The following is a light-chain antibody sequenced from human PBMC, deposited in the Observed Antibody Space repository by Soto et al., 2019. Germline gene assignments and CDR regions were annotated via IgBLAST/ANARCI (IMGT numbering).Light chain of an antibody. CDR1: RSFASSY. Sequence: EIVLTQSPVTLSLSPGERATLSCRASRSFASSYLGWYQQKPGQAPRLLIYAASTRATGIPDRFSGSGSATDFTLTISRLEPEDSAVYYCQHYDSSPPYTFXQGTRMEIK. CDR3: QHYDSSPPYT. J-gene: IGKJ5*01. CDR2: AAS. V-gene: IGKV3-20*01.